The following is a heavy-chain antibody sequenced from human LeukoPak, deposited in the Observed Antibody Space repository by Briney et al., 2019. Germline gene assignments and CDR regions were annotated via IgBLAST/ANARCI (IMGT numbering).Heavy chain of an antibody. D-gene: IGHD3-22*01. Sequence: GGSLRLSCAASGFTFSNYWMHWVRQAPGKGLVWVSRINGGGSTINYADSVKGRFTISRDNAKSTLYLQVNSLRAEDTAVYYCARGGSGSFDFWGQGTLVTVAS. CDR3: ARGGSGSFDF. CDR2: INGGGSTI. J-gene: IGHJ4*02. V-gene: IGHV3-74*01. CDR1: GFTFSNYW.